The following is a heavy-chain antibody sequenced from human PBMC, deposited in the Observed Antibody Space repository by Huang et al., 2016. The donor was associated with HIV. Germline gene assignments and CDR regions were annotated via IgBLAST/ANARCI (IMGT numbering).Heavy chain of an antibody. D-gene: IGHD6-13*01. CDR2: ISEDAKTK. J-gene: IGHJ4*02. CDR3: AKGGSAAAVLDF. Sequence: QVQLVESGGGVVQPGRSLRISCAASGFTFSSYGMHWVRQAPGKGLEWVAVISEDAKTKYYADSVNGRFSISRDNSKTTVYLQLNSLRLEDTAVYYCAKGGSAAAVLDFWGQGTLVTVSS. CDR1: GFTFSSYG. V-gene: IGHV3-30*18.